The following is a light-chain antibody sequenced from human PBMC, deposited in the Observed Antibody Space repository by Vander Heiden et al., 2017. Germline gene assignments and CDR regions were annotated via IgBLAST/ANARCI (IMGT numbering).Light chain of an antibody. Sequence: EIVLTQSPGTLSLSPGERATLPCRASQSVSSSYLAWYQQKPGQAPRLLIYGASTRATGIPDRFSGSGSGTDFTLTISRLEPEDFAVYFCQQYGGSPYTFGQGTKLEIK. CDR3: QQYGGSPYT. V-gene: IGKV3-20*01. J-gene: IGKJ2*01. CDR2: GAS. CDR1: QSVSSSY.